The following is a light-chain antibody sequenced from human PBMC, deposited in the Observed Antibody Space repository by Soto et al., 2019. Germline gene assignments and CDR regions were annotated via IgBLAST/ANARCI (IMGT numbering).Light chain of an antibody. CDR1: QSLTMR. V-gene: IGKV1-5*03. CDR2: KTS. Sequence: DIHMTQSPSTLSASVGDRVTITCRASQSLTMRLAWYQQKPGKAPNLLIYKTSSLESGGPSRFSGSGSGTEFTLTISSLQPDDFATYYCQHWTDYSWTFGQGTKVEVK. J-gene: IGKJ1*01. CDR3: QHWTDYSWT.